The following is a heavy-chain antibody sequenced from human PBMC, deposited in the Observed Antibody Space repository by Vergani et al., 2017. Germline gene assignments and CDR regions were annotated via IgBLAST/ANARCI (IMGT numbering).Heavy chain of an antibody. V-gene: IGHV1-2*02. CDR1: GYTFTGYY. CDR3: GRGLSSGWYDAFDI. Sequence: QVQLVQSGAEVQKPGASVKVSCKASGYTFTGYYLHWVRQAPGQGLEWMGWINPNSGGTNYAQKFQGRVTMTRDTSINTSYMELSRLTSDETVVYYCGRGLSSGWYDAFDIWGQGPMVTVSS. CDR2: INPNSGGT. J-gene: IGHJ3*02. D-gene: IGHD6-19*01.